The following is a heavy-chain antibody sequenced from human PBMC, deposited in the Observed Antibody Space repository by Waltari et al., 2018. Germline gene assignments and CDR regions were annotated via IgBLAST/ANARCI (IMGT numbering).Heavy chain of an antibody. CDR2: ITHSGST. CDR1: GGFLTSSNW. V-gene: IGHV4-4*02. Sequence: QVQLQESGPGLVTPSGTLSLTCAVSGGFLTSSNWWRWVRQHPGTGLEGIGEITHSGSTNYNPSLKSRVTIAVYTSKNQFSLKLSSVTAADTAVYYCARGRSQLWFGELVTYYFDYWGQGTLVTVSS. D-gene: IGHD3-10*01. J-gene: IGHJ4*02. CDR3: ARGRSQLWFGELVTYYFDY.